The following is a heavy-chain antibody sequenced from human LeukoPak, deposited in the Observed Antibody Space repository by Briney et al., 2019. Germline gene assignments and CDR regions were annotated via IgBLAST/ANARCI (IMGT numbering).Heavy chain of an antibody. V-gene: IGHV3-23*01. CDR3: ARAFTSTGYYYVEY. CDR2: ISGSGGST. Sequence: GGSLRLSCAASGFTFSSYAMSWVRQAPAKGLEWVSAISGSGGSTYYADSVKGRFTISRDNSKNTLYLQMNSLRAEDTAVYYCARAFTSTGYYYVEYWGQGTLVTVSS. J-gene: IGHJ4*02. D-gene: IGHD3-22*01. CDR1: GFTFSSYA.